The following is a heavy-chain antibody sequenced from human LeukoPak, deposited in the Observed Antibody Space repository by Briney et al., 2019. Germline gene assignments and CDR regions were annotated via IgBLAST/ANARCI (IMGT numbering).Heavy chain of an antibody. Sequence: GGSLRLSCAASGFTFSDYYMSWIRQAPGKGLDWVSYISSSGSTIYYADSVKGRFTISRDNAKNSLYLQMNSLRAEDTAVYYCARGYYDSSGYYHPGYWGQGTLVTVSS. J-gene: IGHJ4*02. D-gene: IGHD3-22*01. CDR1: GFTFSDYY. CDR3: ARGYYDSSGYYHPGY. V-gene: IGHV3-11*04. CDR2: ISSSGSTI.